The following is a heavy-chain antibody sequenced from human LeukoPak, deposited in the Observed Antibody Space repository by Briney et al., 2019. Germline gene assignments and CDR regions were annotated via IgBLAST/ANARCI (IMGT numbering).Heavy chain of an antibody. CDR2: INPSGGST. Sequence: GASVKVSCKASGYTFTSYYMHWVRQAPGQGLEWMGIINPSGGSTSYAQKFQGRVTMTRDTSTSTVYMELSSLRSEDTAVYYCAREHDSSGYYYGGWFDPWGQGTLVTVSS. CDR1: GYTFTSYY. J-gene: IGHJ5*02. D-gene: IGHD3-22*01. CDR3: AREHDSSGYYYGGWFDP. V-gene: IGHV1-46*01.